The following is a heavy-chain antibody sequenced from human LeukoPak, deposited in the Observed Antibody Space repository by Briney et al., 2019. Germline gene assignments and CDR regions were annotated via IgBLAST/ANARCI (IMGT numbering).Heavy chain of an antibody. CDR1: GGTFSSYY. Sequence: SETLSLTCTVSGGTFSSYYWSWIRQPPRKGLEWIGYIYYSSSTNYNAALMKRVTISISDSNNHSSHMQITVPAADVAAFYYSGSTNYNPSLMSRVTISADTSKNQFSLKLTSVTAADTAVYYCARDAYVSYYYYGMDVWGKGTTVTVSS. J-gene: IGHJ6*04. CDR3: SGSTNYNPSLMSRVTISADTSKNQFSLKLTSVTAADTAVYYCARDAYVSYYYYGMDV. CDR2: IYYSSST. D-gene: IGHD1-26*01. V-gene: IGHV4-59*01.